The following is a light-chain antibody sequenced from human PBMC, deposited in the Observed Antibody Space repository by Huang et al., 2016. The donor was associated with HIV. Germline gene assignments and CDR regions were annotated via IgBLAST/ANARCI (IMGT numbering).Light chain of an antibody. CDR3: QQYGSSPT. Sequence: ELVLTQSPATLSSSPGEKVTLSCGASQNVNNKYLAWYQQKPGLAPRLLMYDASTRDTGIPDRFSGSGSGTDFTLTISRLEPEDFAVYYCQQYGSSPTFGQGTKLEIK. J-gene: IGKJ1*01. CDR2: DAS. V-gene: IGKV3D-20*01. CDR1: QNVNNKY.